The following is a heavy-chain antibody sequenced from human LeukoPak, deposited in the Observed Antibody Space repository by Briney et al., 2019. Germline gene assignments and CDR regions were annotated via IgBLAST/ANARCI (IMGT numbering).Heavy chain of an antibody. Sequence: TGGSLKLSCAASGFTFSSAWMHWVRQAPGTGLVWVSRITDGATTTYADSVRGRFTISRDNAKNILYLQMNSLRAEDTAVYYCVRDRVGPDYWGEGTLVTVSS. D-gene: IGHD1-26*01. CDR2: ITDGATT. CDR1: GFTFSSAW. J-gene: IGHJ4*02. V-gene: IGHV3-74*03. CDR3: VRDRVGPDY.